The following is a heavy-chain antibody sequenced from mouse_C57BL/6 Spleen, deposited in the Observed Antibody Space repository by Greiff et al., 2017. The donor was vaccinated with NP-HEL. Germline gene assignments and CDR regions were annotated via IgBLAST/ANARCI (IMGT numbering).Heavy chain of an antibody. CDR2: ISDGGSYT. D-gene: IGHD3-2*02. V-gene: IGHV5-4*01. Sequence: DVMLVESGGGLVKPGGSLKLSCAASGFTFSSYAMSWVRQTPEKRLEWVATISDGGSYTYYPDNVKGRFTISRDNAKNNLYLQMSHLKSEDTAMYYCARDEAAQAQFAYWGQGTLVTVSA. J-gene: IGHJ3*01. CDR3: ARDEAAQAQFAY. CDR1: GFTFSSYA.